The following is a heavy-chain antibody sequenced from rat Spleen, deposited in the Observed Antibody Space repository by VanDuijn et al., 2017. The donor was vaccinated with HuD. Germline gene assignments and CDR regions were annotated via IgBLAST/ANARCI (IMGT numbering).Heavy chain of an antibody. CDR3: TTVRSAGFTIPFAW. CDR2: INIGGGNT. Sequence: EVQLVESGGGLVQPGRSVKLSCAASGFTFSSFPMAWVRQAPKKGLEWVAFINIGGGNTYYRDSVKGRFTISRDNAKSTLYLQMDSLRSEDTATYYCTTVRSAGFTIPFAWWGQGTLVTVSS. CDR1: GFTFSSFP. V-gene: IGHV5-27*01. D-gene: IGHD1-12*01. J-gene: IGHJ3*01.